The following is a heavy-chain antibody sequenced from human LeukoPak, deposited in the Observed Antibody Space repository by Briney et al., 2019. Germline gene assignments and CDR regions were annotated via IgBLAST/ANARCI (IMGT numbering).Heavy chain of an antibody. D-gene: IGHD2-15*01. CDR2: INQDGSET. V-gene: IGHV3-7*01. Sequence: GGSLRLSCAASGFTFRSYWMSWVRQAPGKGLEWVANINQDGSETYYVDSVKGRFTISRDNAENSLYLQMNSLRAEDTAVYYCARGSEGYCSGGGCYYGMDVWGQGTTVTVSS. J-gene: IGHJ6*01. CDR3: ARGSEGYCSGGGCYYGMDV. CDR1: GFTFRSYW.